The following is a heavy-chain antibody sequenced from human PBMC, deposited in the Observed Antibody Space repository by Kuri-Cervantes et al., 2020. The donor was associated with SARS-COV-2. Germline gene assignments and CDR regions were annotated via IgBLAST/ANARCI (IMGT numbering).Heavy chain of an antibody. CDR2: ISYDGSNK. CDR1: GFTFSSYA. J-gene: IGHJ4*01. D-gene: IGHD1-1*01. CDR3: VRDGDHWNFDY. V-gene: IGHV3-30-3*01. Sequence: GESLKISCAASGFTFSSYAMHWVRQAPGKGLEWVAVISYDGSNKYYADSVKGRFTLSRDNAKNMLFLQMNSLRAEDTAVYYCVRDGDHWNFDYWGHGTLVTVSS.